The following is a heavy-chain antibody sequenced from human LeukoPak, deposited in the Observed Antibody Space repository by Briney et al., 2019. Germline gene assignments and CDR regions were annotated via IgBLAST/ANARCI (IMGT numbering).Heavy chain of an antibody. Sequence: SETLSLTCAVYGGSFSVYYWSWIRQPPRKGLEWIGEINHSGNTNYNPSLKSRVTISIDTSKNQLSLQLTSVTAAVTAVYYCARGGFYCGGDCYVDYWGQGTLVTVSS. CDR1: GGSFSVYY. D-gene: IGHD2-21*02. CDR3: ARGGFYCGGDCYVDY. J-gene: IGHJ4*02. CDR2: INHSGNT. V-gene: IGHV4-34*01.